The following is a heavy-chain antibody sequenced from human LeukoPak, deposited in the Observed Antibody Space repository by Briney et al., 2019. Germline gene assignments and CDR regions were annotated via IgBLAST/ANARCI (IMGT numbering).Heavy chain of an antibody. CDR3: AKDPEYCSSTSCYHSTGDY. J-gene: IGHJ4*02. CDR1: GFTFSGYA. V-gene: IGHV3-23*01. D-gene: IGHD2-2*01. CDR2: ISGSGGST. Sequence: GGSLRLSCAASGFTFSGYAMSWVRQAPGKGLEWVSAISGSGGSTYYADSVKGRFTISRDNSKNTLYLQMNSLRAEDTAVYYCAKDPEYCSSTSCYHSTGDYWGQGTLVTVSS.